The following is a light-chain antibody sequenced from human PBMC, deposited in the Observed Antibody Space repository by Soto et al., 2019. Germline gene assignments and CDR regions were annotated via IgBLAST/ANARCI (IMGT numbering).Light chain of an antibody. CDR1: QSVSSSY. V-gene: IGKV3-20*01. Sequence: EIVLTQSPGTLSLSPGERTTLSCRASQSVSSSYLAWYQQKPGQAPRLLIYVASTRTTSIPDRFRVSGSGTDFTLTISRLDPEDFAVYYCQHYGSSPPFTFGPRTKVYI. CDR2: VAS. CDR3: QHYGSSPPFT. J-gene: IGKJ3*01.